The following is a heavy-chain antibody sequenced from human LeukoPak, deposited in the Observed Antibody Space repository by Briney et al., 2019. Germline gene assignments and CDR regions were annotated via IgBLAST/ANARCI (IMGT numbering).Heavy chain of an antibody. CDR3: ARDLAIFGVVTALYYFDY. CDR1: GFTFSSYS. D-gene: IGHD3-3*01. V-gene: IGHV3-48*01. Sequence: GGSLRLSCAASGFTFSSYSMNRVRQAPGKGLEWVSYISSSSSTIYYADSVKGRFTISRDNAKNSLYLQMNSLRAEDTAVYYCARDLAIFGVVTALYYFDYWGQGTLVTVSS. J-gene: IGHJ4*02. CDR2: ISSSSSTI.